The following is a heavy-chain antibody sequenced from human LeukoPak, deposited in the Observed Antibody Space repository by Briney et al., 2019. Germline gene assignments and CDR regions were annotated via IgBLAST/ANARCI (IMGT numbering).Heavy chain of an antibody. Sequence: ASVKVSCKASGYSFTSYYMHWVRQAPGQVLEWMGIINPSGGSTSYAQKFQGRVTMTRDTSTSTVYMELSSLRSEDTAVYYCARDDSVRRYYDSSGYSPDYWGQGTLVTVSS. CDR1: GYSFTSYY. V-gene: IGHV1-46*01. CDR2: INPSGGST. J-gene: IGHJ4*02. CDR3: ARDDSVRRYYDSSGYSPDY. D-gene: IGHD3-22*01.